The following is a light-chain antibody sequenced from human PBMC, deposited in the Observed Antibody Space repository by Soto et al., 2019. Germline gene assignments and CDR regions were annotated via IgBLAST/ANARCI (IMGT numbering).Light chain of an antibody. CDR3: QQHNQWPIT. V-gene: IGKV3D-15*01. J-gene: IGKJ5*01. Sequence: EIVMTHSPATLSLSPLETASLSCRASQSAGNFLAWYQQKPGQAPRLLIYYMSTRATGIPARFSGSGSGTEFTLTINSLQSEDSAVYYCQQHNQWPITFGQGTRLEIK. CDR1: QSAGNF. CDR2: YMS.